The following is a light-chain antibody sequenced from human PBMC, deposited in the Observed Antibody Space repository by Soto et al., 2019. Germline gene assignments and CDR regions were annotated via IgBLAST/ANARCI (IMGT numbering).Light chain of an antibody. CDR3: HQYVPSPWA. Sequence: EIVLTQSPGALSLSPGARATLSCRASQSVSSSFLAWYQQKPGQAPRLLIYGASNRATGIPDRFSGSVSGTDLTLTISSLEPEDFAVYCSHQYVPSPWAFDQGTTVAIE. CDR2: GAS. V-gene: IGKV3-20*01. J-gene: IGKJ1*01. CDR1: QSVSSSF.